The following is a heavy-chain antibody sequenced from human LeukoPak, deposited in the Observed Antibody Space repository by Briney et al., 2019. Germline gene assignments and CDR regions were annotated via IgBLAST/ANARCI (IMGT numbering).Heavy chain of an antibody. D-gene: IGHD3-10*01. CDR1: GFSFRDYP. CDR3: ARDPYNSGSSYFDY. J-gene: IGHJ4*02. CDR2: ISYDGGLQ. Sequence: GGSLRLSCAASGFSFRDYPIHWVRQAPGKGLEWVTLISYDGGLQYYADSVKGRFAISRDNSKNTLYLQMNGLRAEDTAVYYCARDPYNSGSSYFDYWGQGTLVTVSA. V-gene: IGHV3-30*09.